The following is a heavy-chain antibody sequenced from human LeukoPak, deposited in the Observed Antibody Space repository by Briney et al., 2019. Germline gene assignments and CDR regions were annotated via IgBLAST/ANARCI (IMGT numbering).Heavy chain of an antibody. Sequence: HAGGSLRLSCAASGFTFSSHGMHWVRHAPGKGLERVALTSYDESTKYYADSAKGRLNISRDNSKNTLYLQMHSLRVDDTAVYYCAKDATLFGDQYFDYWGQGTLVIVSS. CDR1: GFTFSSHG. J-gene: IGHJ4*02. CDR3: AKDATLFGDQYFDY. V-gene: IGHV3-30*18. CDR2: TSYDESTK. D-gene: IGHD3-10*01.